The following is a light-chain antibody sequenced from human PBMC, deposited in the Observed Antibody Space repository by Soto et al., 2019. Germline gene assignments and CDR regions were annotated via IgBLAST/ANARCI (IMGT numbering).Light chain of an antibody. Sequence: EIVLTQSPGTLSLSPGERATLSCRTSQSVSRNYLAWYQQKPGQAPRLFIYGASSRAAGIPDRFSGFGSGTDFTRTIRRLEPDDFAVYYCQQYDSSPWTFGQGTKVEVK. J-gene: IGKJ1*01. CDR1: QSVSRNY. CDR3: QQYDSSPWT. V-gene: IGKV3-20*01. CDR2: GAS.